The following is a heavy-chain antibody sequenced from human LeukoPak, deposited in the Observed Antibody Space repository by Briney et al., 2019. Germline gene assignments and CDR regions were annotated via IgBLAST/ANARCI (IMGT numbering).Heavy chain of an antibody. CDR1: GYSISSGYY. J-gene: IGHJ4*02. CDR3: ASRINCSTTSCYVGGFDY. CDR2: IYHSGST. Sequence: SETLSLTCAVSGYSISSGYYWGWLRQPPGKGLEWIGSIYHSGSTYYNPSLKSRVTISVDTSKNQFSLKLSSVTAADTAVYYCASRINCSTTSCYVGGFDYWGQGTLVTVSS. D-gene: IGHD2-2*01. V-gene: IGHV4-38-2*01.